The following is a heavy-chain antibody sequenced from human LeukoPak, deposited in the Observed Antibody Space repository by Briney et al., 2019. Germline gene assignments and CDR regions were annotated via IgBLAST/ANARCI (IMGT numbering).Heavy chain of an antibody. CDR1: GYTFTGYY. CDR2: INPNSGGT. CDR3: AREGPYSSGWYRTFDY. Sequence: ASVKVSCKASGYTFTGYYMHWVRQAPGQGLEWMGWINPNSGGTNYAQKFQGRVTMTRGTSISTAYMELSRLRSDDTAVYYCAREGPYSSGWYRTFDYWGQGTLVTVSS. D-gene: IGHD6-19*01. J-gene: IGHJ4*02. V-gene: IGHV1-2*02.